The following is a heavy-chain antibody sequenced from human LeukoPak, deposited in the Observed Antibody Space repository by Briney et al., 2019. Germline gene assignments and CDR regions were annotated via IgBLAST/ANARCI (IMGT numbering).Heavy chain of an antibody. V-gene: IGHV1-18*01. CDR2: ISAYNGNT. J-gene: IGHJ3*02. Sequence: ASVKVSCKASGYTFTSYGISWVRQAPGQGLEWMGWISAYNGNTNYAQKLQGRVTMTTDTSTSTAYMELRSLRSEDTAVYYCASTVTTASAFDIWGQGTMVTVSS. D-gene: IGHD4-17*01. CDR3: ASTVTTASAFDI. CDR1: GYTFTSYG.